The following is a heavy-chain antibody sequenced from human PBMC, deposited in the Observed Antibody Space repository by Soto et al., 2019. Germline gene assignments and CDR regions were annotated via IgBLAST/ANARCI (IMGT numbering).Heavy chain of an antibody. J-gene: IGHJ6*02. D-gene: IGHD3-22*01. CDR2: IYNSGST. CDR1: GGSITISSYS. V-gene: IGHV4-39*01. CDR3: ASVFSYYDSSGYPI. Sequence: QLQLQESGPGLVKPSETLSFTCFVSGGSITISSYSWSWIRQPPGKGLAWIGGIYNSGSTYYNPSLKSRVTIAVDTSKSQLSLKLRSVSAADTAGYYCASVFSYYDSSGYPIWGQGTKVTV.